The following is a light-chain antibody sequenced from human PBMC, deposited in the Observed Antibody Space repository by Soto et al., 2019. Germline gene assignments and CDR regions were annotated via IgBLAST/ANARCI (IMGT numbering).Light chain of an antibody. J-gene: IGLJ1*01. CDR1: SSNIGHNY. Sequence: QSVLTQPPSVSAAPGQKVTISCSGSSSNIGHNYVSWYQQLPGTAPKLLMYENNRRPSGIPDRFSGSKSGTSATLGITGLQTGDEADYYCGTWDSSLSAYVFGTGTKLTVL. CDR3: GTWDSSLSAYV. CDR2: ENN. V-gene: IGLV1-51*02.